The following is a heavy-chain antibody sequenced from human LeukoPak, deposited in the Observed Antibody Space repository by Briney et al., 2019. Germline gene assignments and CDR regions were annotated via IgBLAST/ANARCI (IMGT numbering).Heavy chain of an antibody. CDR2: ISAYNGQT. V-gene: IGHV1-18*01. CDR1: GYLFISYG. J-gene: IGHJ3*01. D-gene: IGHD3-10*01. CDR3: AKDLYSSLSGSEVFDV. Sequence: ASVRVSCKASGYLFISYGINWVRQSPGQGLEWMGWISAYNGQTDYAQEFQGRVTMTTDTSTTTAYMELTGLRFNDTAVYYCAKDLYSSLSGSEVFDVWGQGTRVTVSS.